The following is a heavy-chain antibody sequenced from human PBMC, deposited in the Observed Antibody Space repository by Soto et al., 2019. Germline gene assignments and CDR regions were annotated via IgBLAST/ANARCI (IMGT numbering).Heavy chain of an antibody. Sequence: SERLYITCTVSGGSVSNYYWGWIRQPPGKGLEWIGYFYYTGITNYNPSLKSLISMSVDTSKNQLSLKLSSVTAEDTAVYYCARYVSSTRFYWGHGTLVTVSS. J-gene: IGHJ4*01. D-gene: IGHD2-2*01. V-gene: IGHV4-59*02. CDR3: ARYVSSTRFY. CDR2: FYYTGIT. CDR1: GGSVSNYY.